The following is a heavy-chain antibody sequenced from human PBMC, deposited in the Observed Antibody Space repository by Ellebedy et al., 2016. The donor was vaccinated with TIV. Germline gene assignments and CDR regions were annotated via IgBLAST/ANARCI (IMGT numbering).Heavy chain of an antibody. CDR3: ATAYGGNSGDWYFNL. CDR2: IYYSGST. V-gene: IGHV4-59*08. CDR1: GGSINIYY. J-gene: IGHJ2*01. D-gene: IGHD4-23*01. Sequence: MPGGSLRLSCTVSGGSINIYYWSWIRQPPGKGLEWIGYIYYSGSTNYNPSLKSRVTISVDASKNQFSLKLSSVTAADTAVYYCATAYGGNSGDWYFNLWGRGTLVTVSS.